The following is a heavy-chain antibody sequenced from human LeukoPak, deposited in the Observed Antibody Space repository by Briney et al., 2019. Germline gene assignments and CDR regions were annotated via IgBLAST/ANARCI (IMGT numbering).Heavy chain of an antibody. Sequence: TSETLSPTCTVSGGSINNYYWSWIRQPAGKGLEWIGRIYTSGSTNYNPSLKSRVTMSVDTSKNQFSLKVSSVTAADTAVYYCARAYSSSSPIDYWGQGTLVTVSS. J-gene: IGHJ4*02. CDR3: ARAYSSSSPIDY. CDR2: IYTSGST. D-gene: IGHD6-6*01. V-gene: IGHV4-4*07. CDR1: GGSINNYY.